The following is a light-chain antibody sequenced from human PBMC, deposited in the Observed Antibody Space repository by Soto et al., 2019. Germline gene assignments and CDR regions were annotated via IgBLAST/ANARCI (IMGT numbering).Light chain of an antibody. V-gene: IGKV3-15*01. CDR3: QQYNSWLWT. J-gene: IGKJ1*01. Sequence: EIVLTQSPGTLSLSPGERATLXCLASQAVSTYVAWYQHKPGQAPRLLIYGASTRATGIPARFSGSGSGTEFTLIISSLQSEDSAVYYCQQYNSWLWTFGQGTKVDIK. CDR2: GAS. CDR1: QAVSTY.